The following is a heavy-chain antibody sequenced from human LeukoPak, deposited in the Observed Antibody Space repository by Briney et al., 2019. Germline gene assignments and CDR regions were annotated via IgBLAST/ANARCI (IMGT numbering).Heavy chain of an antibody. CDR2: IYYSGST. V-gene: IGHV4-39*01. CDR1: GGSISSGGYY. D-gene: IGHD3-22*01. J-gene: IGHJ4*02. CDR3: ARFHVVVINFDY. Sequence: PSQTLSLTCTVSGGSISSGGYYWGWIRQPPGTGLEWIGSIYYSGSTYYNPSLKSRVTISVDTSKNQFSLKLSSVTAADTAVYYCARFHVVVINFDYWGQGTLVTVSS.